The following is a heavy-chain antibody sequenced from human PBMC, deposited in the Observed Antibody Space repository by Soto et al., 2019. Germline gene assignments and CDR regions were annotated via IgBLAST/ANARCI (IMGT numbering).Heavy chain of an antibody. CDR2: ISTSGRDT. D-gene: IGHD3-22*01. CDR1: GFNFSDYY. Sequence: PGGSLRFSCAASGFNFSDYYMTWIRQAPGKGLEWISYISTSGRDTEYADSVKGRFLISRDNAKRSLYLQMNSLRVEDTAVYYCARWLEVLTTSDSWGQGTLVTVSS. V-gene: IGHV3-11*06. J-gene: IGHJ4*02. CDR3: ARWLEVLTTSDS.